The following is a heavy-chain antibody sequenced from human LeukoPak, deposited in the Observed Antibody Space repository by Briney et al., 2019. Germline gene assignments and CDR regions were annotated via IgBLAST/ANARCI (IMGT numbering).Heavy chain of an antibody. J-gene: IGHJ6*03. V-gene: IGHV3-30*02. CDR2: IRYDGSNK. CDR1: GFTFSSYG. CDR3: AKEAAIFGVVSDYMDV. D-gene: IGHD3-3*01. Sequence: TGGFLRLSCAASGFTFSSYGMHWVRQAPGKGLEWVAFIRYDGSNKYYADSVKGRFTISRDNSKNTLYLQMNSLRAEDTAVYYCAKEAAIFGVVSDYMDVWGKGTTDTVSS.